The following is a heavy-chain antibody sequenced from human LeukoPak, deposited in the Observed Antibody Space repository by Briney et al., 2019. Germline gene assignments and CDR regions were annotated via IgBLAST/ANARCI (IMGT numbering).Heavy chain of an antibody. CDR2: INPNSNVT. J-gene: IGHJ4*02. CDR1: GYSFTGYY. CDR3: ARTDLDY. D-gene: IGHD3/OR15-3a*01. Sequence: GASVKVSCKAPGYSFTGYYMHWVRQAPGQGLEWMGWINPNSNVTNYAQKFQGRVTMTRDTSITTAYMELSRLRFDDTAVYYCARTDLDYWGQGTLVTVSS. V-gene: IGHV1-2*02.